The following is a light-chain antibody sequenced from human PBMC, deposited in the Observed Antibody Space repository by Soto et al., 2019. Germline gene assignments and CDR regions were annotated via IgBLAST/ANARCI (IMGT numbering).Light chain of an antibody. V-gene: IGLV3-21*04. Sequence: SYELTQPPSVSVAPEKTATITCGGNIIGDKRVHWYRQKPGQAPVLLISYDSDRPSGIPERFSGSNSGNTATLTISRVEAGDEADYYCQVWDIMTDNYVFGGGTKLTVL. CDR1: IIGDKR. J-gene: IGLJ1*01. CDR3: QVWDIMTDNYV. CDR2: YDS.